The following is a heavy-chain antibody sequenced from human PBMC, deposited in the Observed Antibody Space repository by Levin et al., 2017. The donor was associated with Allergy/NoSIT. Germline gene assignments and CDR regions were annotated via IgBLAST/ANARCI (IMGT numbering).Heavy chain of an antibody. Sequence: GESLKISCKASGYTFTSYYMHWVRQAPGQGLEWMGIINPSGGSTSYAQKFQGRVTMTRDTSTSTVYMELSSLRSEDTAVYYCARGFGYYGSGSYDNWFDPWGQGTLVTVSS. V-gene: IGHV1-46*01. D-gene: IGHD3-10*01. CDR2: INPSGGST. CDR3: ARGFGYYGSGSYDNWFDP. J-gene: IGHJ5*02. CDR1: GYTFTSYY.